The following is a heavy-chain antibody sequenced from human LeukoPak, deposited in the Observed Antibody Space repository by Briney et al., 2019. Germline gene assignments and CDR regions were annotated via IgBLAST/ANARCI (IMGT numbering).Heavy chain of an antibody. CDR3: ARRSNKGPYNYITKDY. V-gene: IGHV4-39*01. CDR1: GASMRNSDYY. Sequence: PSETLSLTCTVSGASMRNSDYYWGWIRPAPGKGLEWIGSVDYSGGTYYNPSLKGRVTIAVDTSQKQVSLMVNSVTAADTAVYFCARRSNKGPYNYITKDYWGQGTLVTVSS. CDR2: VDYSGGT. D-gene: IGHD5-18*01. J-gene: IGHJ4*02.